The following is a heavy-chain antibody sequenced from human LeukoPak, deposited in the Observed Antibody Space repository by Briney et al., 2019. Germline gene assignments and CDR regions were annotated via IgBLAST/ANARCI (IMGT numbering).Heavy chain of an antibody. J-gene: IGHJ4*02. CDR3: ARGRNYVAN. Sequence: SETLSLTCAVYGGSFSGYYWSWIRQPPGKGLEWIGEINHSGSTNYNPSLKSRVTISVDTSKNQFSLKLSSVTAADTAVYYCARGRNYVANWGQGTLVAVSS. V-gene: IGHV4-34*01. CDR2: INHSGST. D-gene: IGHD1-7*01. CDR1: GGSFSGYY.